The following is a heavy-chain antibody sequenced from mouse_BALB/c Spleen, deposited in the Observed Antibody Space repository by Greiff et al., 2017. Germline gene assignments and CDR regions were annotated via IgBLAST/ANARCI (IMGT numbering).Heavy chain of an antibody. CDR3: ARDRGTGFDY. D-gene: IGHD3-3*01. V-gene: IGHV7-3*02. CDR1: GFTFTDYY. Sequence: DVQLVESGGGLVQPGGSLRLSCATSGFTFTDYYMSWVRQPPGKALEWLGFIRNKANGYTTEYSASVKGRFTISRDNSQSILYLQMNTLRAEDSATYYCARDRGTGFDYWGQGTTLTVSS. J-gene: IGHJ2*01. CDR2: IRNKANGYTT.